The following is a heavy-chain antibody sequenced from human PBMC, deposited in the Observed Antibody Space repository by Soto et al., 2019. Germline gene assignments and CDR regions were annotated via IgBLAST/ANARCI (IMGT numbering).Heavy chain of an antibody. V-gene: IGHV3-64*01. J-gene: IGHJ6*03. CDR2: ISSNGGST. Sequence: EVQLVESGGGLVQPGGSLRLSCAASGFTFSSYAMHWVRQAPGKGLEYVSAISSNGGSTYYANSVKGRFTISRDNSKNTLYLQMGGLRAEDMAVYYCARVADPYYYYYMDVWGKGTTVTVSS. CDR3: ARVADPYYYYYMDV. CDR1: GFTFSSYA.